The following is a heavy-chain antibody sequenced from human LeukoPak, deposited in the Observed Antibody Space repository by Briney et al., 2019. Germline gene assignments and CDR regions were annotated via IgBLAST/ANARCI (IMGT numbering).Heavy chain of an antibody. CDR1: GYTFTSYA. J-gene: IGHJ4*02. CDR3: ARLGGYSSSWYYFDY. D-gene: IGHD6-13*01. CDR2: SNAGNGNT. Sequence: ASVKVSCKASGYTFTSYAMHWVRQAPGQRLEWMGWSNAGNGNTKYSQEFQGRVTITRDTSASTAYMELSSLRSEDTAVYYCARLGGYSSSWYYFDYWGQGTLVTVSS. V-gene: IGHV1-3*02.